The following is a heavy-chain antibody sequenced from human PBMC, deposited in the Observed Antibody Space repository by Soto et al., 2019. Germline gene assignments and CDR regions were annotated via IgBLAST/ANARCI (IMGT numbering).Heavy chain of an antibody. D-gene: IGHD6-19*01. CDR1: GGSFSGYY. J-gene: IGHJ6*03. CDR3: ARCRAEGGYSSGWYDSYYYYMDV. V-gene: IGHV4-34*01. Sequence: PSETLSLTCAVYGGSFSGYYWSWIRQPPGKGLEWIGEINHSGSTNYNPSLKSRVPISVDTSKNQFSLKLSSVTAADTAVYYCARCRAEGGYSSGWYDSYYYYMDVWVKRTMVTVFS. CDR2: INHSGST.